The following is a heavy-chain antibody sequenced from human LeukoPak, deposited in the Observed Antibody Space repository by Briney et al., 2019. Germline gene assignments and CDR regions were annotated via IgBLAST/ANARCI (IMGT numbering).Heavy chain of an antibody. Sequence: GGSLRLSCAASGFTFSSYWMSWVRQAPGKGLEWVANIKQDGSEKNYVDSVKGRFTISRDNAKNSLYLQMNSLRAEDTAVYYCARAGWYSSGWNPFDYWGQGTQVTVSS. CDR1: GFTFSSYW. J-gene: IGHJ4*02. V-gene: IGHV3-7*01. CDR3: ARAGWYSSGWNPFDY. D-gene: IGHD6-19*01. CDR2: IKQDGSEK.